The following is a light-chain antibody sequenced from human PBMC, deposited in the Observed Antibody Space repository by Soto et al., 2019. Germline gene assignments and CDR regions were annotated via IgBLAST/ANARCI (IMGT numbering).Light chain of an antibody. CDR1: QSIRNY. CDR3: QHHNSYSQT. V-gene: IGKV1-5*01. Sequence: DIQMTQSPPTLTATVGDRVTITCQASQSIRNYLAWYQQMPGKAPKLLIYGAYNLQSGVPSRFSGSGSGTDFTLTICSLQPDDFATSFCQHHNSYSQTFGQRSKV. CDR2: GAY. J-gene: IGKJ1*01.